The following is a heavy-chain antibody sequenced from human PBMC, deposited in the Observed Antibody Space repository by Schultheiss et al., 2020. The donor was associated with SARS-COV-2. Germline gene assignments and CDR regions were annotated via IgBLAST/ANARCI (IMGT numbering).Heavy chain of an antibody. CDR2: IYNSGST. J-gene: IGHJ6*02. D-gene: IGHD6-6*01. CDR3: AREGDSSSSIPYYYYGMDV. CDR1: GGSISSLY. V-gene: IGHV4-59*11. Sequence: SETLSLTCTVSGGSISSLYCSWIRQPPGKGLDWIACIYNSGSTNYNPSLKSRLTISVDTSKNQFSLKLSSVTAADTAVYYCAREGDSSSSIPYYYYGMDVWGQGTTVTVSS.